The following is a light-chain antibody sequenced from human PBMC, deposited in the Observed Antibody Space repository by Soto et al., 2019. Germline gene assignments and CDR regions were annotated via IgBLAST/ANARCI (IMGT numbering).Light chain of an antibody. CDR3: AAWDDSLNGFYV. CDR1: NSNIGSNT. V-gene: IGLV1-44*01. J-gene: IGLJ1*01. Sequence: QSVLTQPPSASGTPGQRVTISCSGSNSNIGSNTVNWFQQLPGTAPKLLIYSNNQRPSGVTDRFSGSKSGTSASLAIIGLQSEDEADYYCAAWDDSLNGFYVFGTGTKLTVL. CDR2: SNN.